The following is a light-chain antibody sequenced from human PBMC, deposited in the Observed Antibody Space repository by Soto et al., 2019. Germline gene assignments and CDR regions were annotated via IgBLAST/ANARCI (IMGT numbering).Light chain of an antibody. V-gene: IGKV1-5*03. CDR2: KAI. J-gene: IGKJ2*01. CDR1: QSISNS. CDR3: QRYNDYQYV. Sequence: DSQMTLSPSTLSAYVGDRVTITCRASQSISNSLAWYQQKPGKAPKLLIHKAIILQSGVPSRFSGSASGTEFSLTISTLHPDDFATYYCQRYNDYQYVFGQGTKVDIK.